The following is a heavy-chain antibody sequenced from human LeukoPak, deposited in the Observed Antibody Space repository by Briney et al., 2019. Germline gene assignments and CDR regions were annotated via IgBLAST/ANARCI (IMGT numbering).Heavy chain of an antibody. CDR1: GFTFSDYY. V-gene: IGHV3-11*01. J-gene: IGHJ4*02. Sequence: GGSLRLSCAASGFTFSDYYMSWIRQAPGKGLEWVSYISSSGSTIYYADSVKGRFTISRDNAKNSLYLQMNSLRAEDTAVYYCARGVAGATTSSMVFDYWGQGTLATVSS. D-gene: IGHD1-26*01. CDR3: ARGVAGATTSSMVFDY. CDR2: ISSSGSTI.